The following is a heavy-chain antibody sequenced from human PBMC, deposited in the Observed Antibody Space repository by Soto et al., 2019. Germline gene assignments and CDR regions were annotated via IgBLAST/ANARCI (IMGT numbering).Heavy chain of an antibody. CDR2: IWYDGSEK. V-gene: IGHV3-33*01. D-gene: IGHD1-26*01. J-gene: IGHJ2*01. CDR1: GFTFRSSG. CDR3: VREARADYGSTDGYFDL. Sequence: QVQLAESGGAVVQPGRSLRLSCVASGFTFRSSGMHWVRQAPGKGLEWVAVIWYDGSEKYYTDSVKGRVTISRENSNNTLFLQKNRLRAEDTAVYFCVREARADYGSTDGYFDLWGRGTLVTVSS.